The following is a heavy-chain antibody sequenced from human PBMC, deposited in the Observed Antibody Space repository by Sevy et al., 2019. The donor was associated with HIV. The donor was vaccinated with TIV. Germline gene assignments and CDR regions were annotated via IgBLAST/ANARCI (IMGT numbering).Heavy chain of an antibody. CDR1: GFTVSSYY. J-gene: IGHJ4*02. CDR3: VRGLFGTSSY. D-gene: IGHD6-13*01. V-gene: IGHV3-53*01. CDR2: IYSGGNT. Sequence: GGSLRLSCATSGFTVSSYYMSWVRQAPGKGLEWVSLIYSGGNTYYADSVKGRFTISRDNSKNTLYLQMNSLRAEDTAVYYCVRGLFGTSSYWGQGTLVTVSS.